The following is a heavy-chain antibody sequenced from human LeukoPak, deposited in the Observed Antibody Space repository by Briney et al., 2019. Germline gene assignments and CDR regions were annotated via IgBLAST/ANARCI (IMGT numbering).Heavy chain of an antibody. CDR3: ARDRVAGPDPYFQH. J-gene: IGHJ1*01. V-gene: IGHV1-2*02. Sequence: ASVKVSCKASGYTFTGYYMHWVRQAPGQGLEWMGWINPNSGSTNYAQKFQGRVTMTRDTSISTAYMELSRLRSDDTAVYYCARDRVAGPDPYFQHWGQGTLVTVSS. D-gene: IGHD6-19*01. CDR2: INPNSGST. CDR1: GYTFTGYY.